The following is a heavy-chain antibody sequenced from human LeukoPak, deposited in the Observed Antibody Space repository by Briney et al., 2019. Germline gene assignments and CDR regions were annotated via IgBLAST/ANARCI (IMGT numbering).Heavy chain of an antibody. J-gene: IGHJ6*03. Sequence: SETLSLTFTVSGGSISSSSYYWGWIRQPPGKGLEWIGSIYYSGSTYYNPSLKSRVTISVDTSKNQFSLKLSSVTAADTAVYYCARERLQFGYYYYMDVWGKGTTVTVSS. CDR3: ARERLQFGYYYYMDV. V-gene: IGHV4-39*02. D-gene: IGHD5-24*01. CDR1: GGSISSSSYY. CDR2: IYYSGST.